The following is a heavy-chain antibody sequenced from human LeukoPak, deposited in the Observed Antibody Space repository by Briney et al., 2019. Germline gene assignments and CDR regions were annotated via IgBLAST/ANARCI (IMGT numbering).Heavy chain of an antibody. V-gene: IGHV3-21*01. J-gene: IGHJ4*02. CDR3: ASSGYRSGWRVDY. CDR2: VSSRSTYI. Sequence: GGSLRLSCAASRFTFSSYTMNWVRQAPGKGLEWVSSVSSRSTYIYFADSVKGRFTISRDNAKNSLFLQMNSLRAEDTAVYYCASSGYRSGWRVDYWGQGTLVTVSS. D-gene: IGHD6-19*01. CDR1: RFTFSSYT.